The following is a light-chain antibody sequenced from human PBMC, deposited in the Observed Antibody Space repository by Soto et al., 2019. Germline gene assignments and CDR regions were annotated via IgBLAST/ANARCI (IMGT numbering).Light chain of an antibody. CDR3: AAWDDSLNGVL. CDR1: SSNIGTNT. Sequence: QSVLTQPPSASGTPGQRVTISCSGSSSNIGTNTVNWYQELPGTAPKLLIYNNNQRPSGVPDRFSGSKSGTSASLAISGLQSEYEADYYCAAWDDSLNGVLFGGGTKVTVL. CDR2: NNN. J-gene: IGLJ2*01. V-gene: IGLV1-44*01.